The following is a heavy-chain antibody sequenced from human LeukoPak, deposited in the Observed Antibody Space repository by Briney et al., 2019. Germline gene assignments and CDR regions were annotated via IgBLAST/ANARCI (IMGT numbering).Heavy chain of an antibody. CDR2: ISWNSGSI. V-gene: IGHV3-9*01. D-gene: IGHD2-2*01. J-gene: IGHJ4*02. Sequence: GRSLRLSCAASGFTFDDYAMHWVRQAPGKGLEGVSGISWNSGSIGYADSVKGRFTISRDNAKNSLYLQMNSLRAEDTALYYCAKGSPGSTTDGDFDYWGQGTLVTVSS. CDR3: AKGSPGSTTDGDFDY. CDR1: GFTFDDYA.